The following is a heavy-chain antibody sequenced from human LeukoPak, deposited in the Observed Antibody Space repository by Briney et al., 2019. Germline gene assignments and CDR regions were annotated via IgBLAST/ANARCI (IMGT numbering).Heavy chain of an antibody. J-gene: IGHJ4*02. Sequence: GGSLRLSCAASGFTSGFTFSSYAMSWVRQAPGKGLEWVSSISSSSSYIYYADSVKGRFTISRDNAKNSLYLQMNSLRAEDTAVYYCARWGSGYDAVKGNDYWGQGTLVTVSS. D-gene: IGHD5-12*01. CDR2: ISSSSSYI. CDR3: ARWGSGYDAVKGNDY. V-gene: IGHV3-21*01. CDR1: GFTFSSYA.